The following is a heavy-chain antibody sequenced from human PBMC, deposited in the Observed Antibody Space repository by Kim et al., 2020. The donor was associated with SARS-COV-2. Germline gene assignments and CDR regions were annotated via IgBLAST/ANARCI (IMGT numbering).Heavy chain of an antibody. Sequence: SVKVSCKASGGTFSSYAISWVRQAPGQGLEWMGGIIPIFGTANYAQKFQGRVTITADESTSTAYMELSSLRSEDTVVYYCARGRVGGLPIDYYYYGMDVWGQGTTVTVSS. CDR3: ARGRVGGLPIDYYYYGMDV. CDR1: GGTFSSYA. CDR2: IIPIFGTA. J-gene: IGHJ6*02. D-gene: IGHD2-2*01. V-gene: IGHV1-69*13.